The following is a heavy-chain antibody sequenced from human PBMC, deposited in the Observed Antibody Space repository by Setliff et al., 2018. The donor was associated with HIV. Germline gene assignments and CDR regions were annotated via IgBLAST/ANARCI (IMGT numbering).Heavy chain of an antibody. J-gene: IGHJ5*02. Sequence: SETLSLTCAVSGGSISSGGYSWSWIRQSPGKGLEWIGYIYHTGNTYYNPSLKSRITISLDRSQNQFSLTLTSVTAADTAVYYCARDQGESTWSYWFDPWGQGTQVTVSS. V-gene: IGHV4-30-2*06. CDR1: GGSISSGGYS. CDR2: IYHTGNT. D-gene: IGHD6-13*01. CDR3: ARDQGESTWSYWFDP.